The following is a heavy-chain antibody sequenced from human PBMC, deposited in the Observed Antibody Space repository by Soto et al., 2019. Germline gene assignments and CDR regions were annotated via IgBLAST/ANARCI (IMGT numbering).Heavy chain of an antibody. J-gene: IGHJ4*02. CDR3: ARTSWPTMAFDV. Sequence: SETLSLTCSVSGGSVKSTDSYWSWVRQTPGKGLEWIAYIFHTGGTTYNPSLKSRTTISLDTSKNQFSLKVTSMTAADTAVYYCARTSWPTMAFDVWGQGTLVTVSS. V-gene: IGHV4-30-4*01. D-gene: IGHD2-8*01. CDR1: GGSVKSTDSY. CDR2: IFHTGGT.